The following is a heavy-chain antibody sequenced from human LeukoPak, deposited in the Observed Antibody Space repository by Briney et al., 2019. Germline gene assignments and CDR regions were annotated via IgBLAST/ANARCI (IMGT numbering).Heavy chain of an antibody. CDR3: AKHEGSYFDKSGYTFEY. Sequence: PSETLSLTCTVSGGSIRSSYYYWGWIRQPPGKGLEWIGSIYDSGSTYYNPSLKSRVTISVDTSRNQFSLKLSSVSAADRGIYYCAKHEGSYFDKSGYTFEYWGQGTLVTVSS. CDR1: GGSIRSSYYY. J-gene: IGHJ4*02. V-gene: IGHV4-39*01. D-gene: IGHD3-22*01. CDR2: IYDSGST.